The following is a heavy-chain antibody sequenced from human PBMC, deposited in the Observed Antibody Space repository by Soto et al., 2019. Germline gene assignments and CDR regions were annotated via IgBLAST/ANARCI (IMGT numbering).Heavy chain of an antibody. J-gene: IGHJ5*02. CDR2: IIPIFSTP. CDR1: RGTFDSNS. D-gene: IGHD3-22*01. Sequence: VKGTSKTPRGTFDSNSISWPRHAPGQGLEWMGGIIPIFSTPNYAQKFQGRVTITADESTSTAYMELSSLRSEDTAVYYCARPIPYYFHHSGHSAWFDPWGQGTLVTVSS. V-gene: IGHV1-69*13. CDR3: ARPIPYYFHHSGHSAWFDP.